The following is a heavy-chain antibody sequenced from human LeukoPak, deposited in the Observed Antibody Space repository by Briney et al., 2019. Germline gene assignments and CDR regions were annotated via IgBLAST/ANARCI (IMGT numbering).Heavy chain of an antibody. D-gene: IGHD2-2*01. V-gene: IGHV4-39*07. CDR2: IYYSGSA. Sequence: SETLSLTCTVSGGSISSSSYYWGWIRQPPGKGLEWIGSIYYSGSAYYNPSLKSRVTISVDTSKNQFSLKLTSVTAADTAVYYCARSSTTDPNHYYYYYMDVWGKGTTVTVSS. J-gene: IGHJ6*03. CDR3: ARSSTTDPNHYYYYYMDV. CDR1: GGSISSSSYY.